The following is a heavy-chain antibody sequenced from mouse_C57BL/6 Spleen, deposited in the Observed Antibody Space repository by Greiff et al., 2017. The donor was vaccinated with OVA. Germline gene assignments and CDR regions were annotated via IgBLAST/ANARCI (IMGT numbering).Heavy chain of an antibody. CDR1: GYTFTEYT. CDR2: FYPGSGSI. CDR3: ARHLPYYSNLYAMDY. D-gene: IGHD2-5*01. Sequence: VQRVESGAELVKPGASVKLSCKASGYTFTEYTIHWVKQRSGQGLEWIGWFYPGSGSIKYNEKFKDKATLTADKSSSTVYMELSRLTSEDSAVYFCARHLPYYSNLYAMDYWGQGTSVTVSS. J-gene: IGHJ4*01. V-gene: IGHV1-62-2*01.